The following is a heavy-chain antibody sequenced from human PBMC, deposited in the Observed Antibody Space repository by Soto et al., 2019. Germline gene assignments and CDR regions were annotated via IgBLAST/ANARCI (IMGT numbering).Heavy chain of an antibody. CDR2: IIPILGIA. V-gene: IGHV1-69*02. J-gene: IGHJ6*03. CDR1: GGTFSSYT. Sequence: QVQLVQSGAEVKKPGSSVKVSCKAYGGTFSSYTISWVRQAPGQGLEWMGRIIPILGIANYAQKFQGRVTITADKSTSTAYMELSSLTSEDTAVYYCASLSSSYYYYYMDVWVKGTTVTVYS. CDR3: ASLSSSYYYYYMDV. D-gene: IGHD2-15*01.